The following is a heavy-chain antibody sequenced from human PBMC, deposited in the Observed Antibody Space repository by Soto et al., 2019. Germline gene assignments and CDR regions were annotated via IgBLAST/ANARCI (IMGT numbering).Heavy chain of an antibody. V-gene: IGHV3-21*01. CDR2: ISSSSTYI. Sequence: EVQLVESGGGLVKPGGSLRLSCAASGFIFSSYSMNWVRQAPGKGLEWVSSISSSSTYIYYADSVKGRFTISRDNAKNSLSLQMNSLRADDTAVYYCATGERNWDYYFDYWGQGTLVTVSS. J-gene: IGHJ4*02. CDR1: GFIFSSYS. CDR3: ATGERNWDYYFDY. D-gene: IGHD1-7*01.